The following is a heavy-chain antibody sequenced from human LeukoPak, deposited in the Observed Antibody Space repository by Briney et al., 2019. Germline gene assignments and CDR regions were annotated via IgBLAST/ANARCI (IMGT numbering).Heavy chain of an antibody. CDR1: GDSISSSSYY. D-gene: IGHD4-17*01. Sequence: SETLSLTCTVSGDSISSSSYYWGWIRQPPGKGLEWIGSIYYSGSTYYNSSLKTRVTIPVDTSKDQFSLELSSVTAADTAVYYCARQTTVTNLFDYWGQGTLVTVSS. J-gene: IGHJ4*02. V-gene: IGHV4-39*01. CDR2: IYYSGST. CDR3: ARQTTVTNLFDY.